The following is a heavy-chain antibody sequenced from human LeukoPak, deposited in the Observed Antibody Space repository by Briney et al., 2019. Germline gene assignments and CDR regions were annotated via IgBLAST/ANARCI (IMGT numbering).Heavy chain of an antibody. D-gene: IGHD3-9*01. Sequence: SETLSLTCNVSGGSISSGGYYWTWIRQHPGKGLEGIGYIYYSGSTYYNPSLKSRVIISIDTSKNQFSLKLNSMTAADTAVYYCARAAHYDVLAGYSKPSPFDYWGQGTLVTVSS. CDR1: GGSISSGGYY. CDR2: IYYSGST. V-gene: IGHV4-31*03. J-gene: IGHJ4*02. CDR3: ARAAHYDVLAGYSKPSPFDY.